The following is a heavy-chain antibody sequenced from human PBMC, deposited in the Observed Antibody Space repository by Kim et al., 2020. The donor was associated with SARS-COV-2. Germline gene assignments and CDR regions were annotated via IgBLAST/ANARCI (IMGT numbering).Heavy chain of an antibody. J-gene: IGHJ4*02. Sequence: GGSLRLSCAASGFTFSNAWMSWVRQAPGKGLEWVGRIKSKTDGGTTDYAAPVKGRFTISRDDSKNTLYLQMNSLKTEDTAVYYCTTGAGYYGSGTDDYWGQGTLVTVSS. D-gene: IGHD3-10*01. CDR2: IKSKTDGGTT. CDR3: TTGAGYYGSGTDDY. CDR1: GFTFSNAW. V-gene: IGHV3-15*01.